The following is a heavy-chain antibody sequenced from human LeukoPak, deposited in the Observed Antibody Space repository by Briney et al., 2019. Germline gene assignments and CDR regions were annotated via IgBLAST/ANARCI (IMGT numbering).Heavy chain of an antibody. D-gene: IGHD6-13*01. CDR3: ARAGYSSYYYYYYYMDV. CDR2: IYYSGST. Sequence: PSETLSLTCTVSGGSISSSSYYWGWIRQPPGKGLEWIGSIYYSGSTYYNPSLKSRVTISVDTSKNQFSLKLSSVTAADTAVYYCARAGYSSYYYYYYYMDVWGKGTTVTVSS. V-gene: IGHV4-39*07. CDR1: GGSISSSSYY. J-gene: IGHJ6*03.